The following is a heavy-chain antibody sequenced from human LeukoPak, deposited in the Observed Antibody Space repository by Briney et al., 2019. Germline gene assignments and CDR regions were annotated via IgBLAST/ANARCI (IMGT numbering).Heavy chain of an antibody. D-gene: IGHD3-22*01. CDR2: LYDSGST. V-gene: IGHV4-39*07. CDR3: ARFRASSGYYFDI. J-gene: IGHJ3*02. Sequence: PSETLSLTCTVSGGSISSSSYYWDWIRQPPGKGLEWIGNLYDSGSTHYNPSLKSRVTISVDTSKNQFSLKLSSVTAADTAVYYGARFRASSGYYFDIWGQGTMVTVSS. CDR1: GGSISSSSYY.